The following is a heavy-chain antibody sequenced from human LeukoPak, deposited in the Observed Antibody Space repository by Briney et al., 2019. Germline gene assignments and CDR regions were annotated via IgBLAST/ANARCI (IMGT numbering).Heavy chain of an antibody. J-gene: IGHJ4*02. CDR2: INPSSGGT. D-gene: IGHD1-26*01. V-gene: IGHV1-2*06. CDR1: GYTFTAYY. Sequence: ASVKVSCKASGYTFTAYYMHWVRQAPGQGLEWMGRINPSSGGTNYAQKFQGRVTMTRDTSITTAYMELNSLRSDDTAVYYCARLTATNIEFDYWGQGTLVTVSS. CDR3: ARLTATNIEFDY.